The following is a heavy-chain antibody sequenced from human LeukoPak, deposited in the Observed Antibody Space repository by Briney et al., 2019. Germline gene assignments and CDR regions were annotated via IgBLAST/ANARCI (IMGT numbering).Heavy chain of an antibody. V-gene: IGHV3-30*02. J-gene: IGHJ5*02. CDR2: IRYDGRNK. CDR3: ARGSFLRFLEWSGRFDP. CDR1: GFTFSTYG. Sequence: SGGSLRLSCAASGFTFSTYGMHWVRQAPGKGLEWVAFIRYDGRNKYYADSVKGRFTISRDNSKNTLCLQMNSLRAEDTAVYYCARGSFLRFLEWSGRFDPWGQGTLVTVSS. D-gene: IGHD3-3*01.